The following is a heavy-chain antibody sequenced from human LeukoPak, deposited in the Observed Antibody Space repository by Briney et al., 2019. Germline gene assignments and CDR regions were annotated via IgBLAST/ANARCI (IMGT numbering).Heavy chain of an antibody. CDR1: GFTFSSYG. CDR2: VSSSSRNI. CDR3: ARENYGAIDY. J-gene: IGHJ4*02. D-gene: IGHD3-10*01. Sequence: PGGSLRLSCAASGFTFSSYGMHWVRQAPGKGLEWVSYVSSSSRNINYADSVKGRFTISRDNAKNSLYLQMNSLRDEDTAVYYCARENYGAIDYWGQGTLVTVSS. V-gene: IGHV3-48*02.